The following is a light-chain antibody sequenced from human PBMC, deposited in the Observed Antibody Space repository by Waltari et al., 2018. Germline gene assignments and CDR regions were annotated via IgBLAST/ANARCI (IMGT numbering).Light chain of an antibody. CDR3: YSVAANNLEWV. Sequence: SYELTQPSSVSVSPGQTARITCSGDVLAKKYARWFQQKPGQAPVLVIYKDTERPSGIPERFSGSSSGTTVTLTISGAQVEDEADYYCYSVAANNLEWVFGGGTKLTVL. J-gene: IGLJ2*01. V-gene: IGLV3-27*01. CDR1: VLAKKY. CDR2: KDT.